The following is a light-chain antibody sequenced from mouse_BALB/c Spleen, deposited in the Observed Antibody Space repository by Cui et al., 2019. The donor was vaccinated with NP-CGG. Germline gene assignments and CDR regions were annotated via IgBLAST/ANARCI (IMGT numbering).Light chain of an antibody. CDR3: ALWYSNHWV. J-gene: IGLJ1*01. Sequence: QAVVTKESALTTSPGETVTLTCRSNTGAVTTSNYANWVQEKPDHLFTGLIGGTNNRAPGVPARFSGSLIGDKAALTITGAQTEDEAMYFCALWYSNHWVFGGGTKLTVL. CDR2: GTN. V-gene: IGLV1*01. CDR1: TGAVTTSNY.